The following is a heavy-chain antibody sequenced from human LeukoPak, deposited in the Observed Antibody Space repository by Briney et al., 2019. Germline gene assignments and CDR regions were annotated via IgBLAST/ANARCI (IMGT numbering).Heavy chain of an antibody. Sequence: GASVKVSCKASGYTFTSYGISWVRQAPGQGLEWMGWINPNSGGTNYAQKFQGRVTMTRDTSISTAYMELSRLRSDDTAVYYCARDPSYSSEFDYWGQGTLVTVSS. D-gene: IGHD6-19*01. CDR2: INPNSGGT. CDR1: GYTFTSYG. V-gene: IGHV1-2*02. CDR3: ARDPSYSSEFDY. J-gene: IGHJ4*02.